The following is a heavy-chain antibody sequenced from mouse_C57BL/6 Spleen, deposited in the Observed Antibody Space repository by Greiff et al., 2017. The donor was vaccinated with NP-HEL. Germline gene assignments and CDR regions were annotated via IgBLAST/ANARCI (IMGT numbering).Heavy chain of an antibody. Sequence: QVQLQQPGAELVRPGSSVKLSCKASGYTFTSYWMDWVKQRPGQGLEWIGNIYPSDSETHYNQKFRDKATLTVDKSSSTAYMQLSSLTSEDSAVYYCARRGPHQGNYWGQGTTLTVSS. CDR2: IYPSDSET. CDR3: ARRGPHQGNY. CDR1: GYTFTSYW. D-gene: IGHD3-2*02. V-gene: IGHV1-61*01. J-gene: IGHJ2*01.